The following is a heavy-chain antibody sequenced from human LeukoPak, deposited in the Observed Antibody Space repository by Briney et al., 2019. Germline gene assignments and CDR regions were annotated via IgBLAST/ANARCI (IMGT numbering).Heavy chain of an antibody. CDR1: GGSFSGYY. D-gene: IGHD3-10*01. CDR3: AREGTGSGSYSFDY. CDR2: INHSGST. Sequence: PSETLSLTCAVYGGSFSGYYWSWIRQPPGKGLEWIGEINHSGSTNYNPSLKSRVTISVDTSKNQFSLKLSSVTAADTAVYYCAREGTGSGSYSFDYWGQGTLVTVSS. V-gene: IGHV4-34*01. J-gene: IGHJ4*02.